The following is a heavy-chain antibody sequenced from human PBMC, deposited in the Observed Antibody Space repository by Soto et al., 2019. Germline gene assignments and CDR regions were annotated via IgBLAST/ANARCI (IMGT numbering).Heavy chain of an antibody. CDR2: ISYDGSNK. V-gene: IGHV3-30-3*01. CDR1: GFTFSSYA. D-gene: IGHD5-18*01. Sequence: QVQLVESGGGVVQPGRSLRLSCAASGFTFSSYAMHWVRQAPGKGLEWVAVISYDGSNKYYADSVKGRFTITRDNSKNTLYLQMNSLRAEDTAVYYCASDTVDTAMVGWFNPWGQGTLVTVSS. CDR3: ASDTVDTAMVGWFNP. J-gene: IGHJ5*02.